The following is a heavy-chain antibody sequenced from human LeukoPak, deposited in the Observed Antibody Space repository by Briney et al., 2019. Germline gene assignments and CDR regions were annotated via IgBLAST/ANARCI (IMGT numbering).Heavy chain of an antibody. CDR1: GESFSGYY. CDR3: ANLGTKSGKR. CDR2: INHSGST. V-gene: IGHV4-34*01. Sequence: TPSETLSLTCAVYGESFSGYYWSWIRQPPGKGLEWIGEINHSGSTNYNPSLKSRVTISVDTSKNQFSLKLSSVTAADTAIYYCANLGTKSGKRWGQGTLVTVSS. D-gene: IGHD1-7*01. J-gene: IGHJ4*02.